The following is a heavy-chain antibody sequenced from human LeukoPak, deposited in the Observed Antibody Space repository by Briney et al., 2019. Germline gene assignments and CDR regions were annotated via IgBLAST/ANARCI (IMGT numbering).Heavy chain of an antibody. CDR3: AKVPSMVRGVTYYFDY. D-gene: IGHD3-10*01. Sequence: GSLRLSCAASGFTFSSYAMSWVRQAPGKGLEWVSAISGSGGSTYYADSVKGRFTISRDNSKNTLYLQMNSLRAEDTALYYCAKVPSMVRGVTYYFDYWGLGTLVTVSS. J-gene: IGHJ4*02. V-gene: IGHV3-23*01. CDR2: ISGSGGST. CDR1: GFTFSSYA.